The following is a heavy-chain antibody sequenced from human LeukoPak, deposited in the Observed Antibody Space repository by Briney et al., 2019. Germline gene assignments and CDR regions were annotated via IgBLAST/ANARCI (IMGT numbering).Heavy chain of an antibody. J-gene: IGHJ4*02. CDR3: ARDKGPYGYSYGLDY. CDR1: GFTFSSYW. Sequence: GGSLRLSCAASGFTFSSYWMSWVRQAPGKGREWVANIKQDGSEKYYVDSVKGRFTISRDNAKNSLYLQMNSLRAEDTAVYYCARDKGPYGYSYGLDYWGQGTLVTVSS. V-gene: IGHV3-7*01. CDR2: IKQDGSEK. D-gene: IGHD5-18*01.